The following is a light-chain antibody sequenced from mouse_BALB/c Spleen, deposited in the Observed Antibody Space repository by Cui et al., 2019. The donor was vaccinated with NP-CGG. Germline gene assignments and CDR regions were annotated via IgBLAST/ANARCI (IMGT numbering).Light chain of an antibody. CDR2: GTN. V-gene: IGLV1*01. J-gene: IGLJ1*01. Sequence: VVFTQDSALTTSPGETVTLTCRSSTGAVTTSNYANWVQEKPDHLFTGLIGGTNNRAPGVPARFSGSLIGDKAALTITGAQTEDEAIYFCALWYSNHWVFGGGTKLTVL. CDR1: TGAVTTSNY. CDR3: ALWYSNHWV.